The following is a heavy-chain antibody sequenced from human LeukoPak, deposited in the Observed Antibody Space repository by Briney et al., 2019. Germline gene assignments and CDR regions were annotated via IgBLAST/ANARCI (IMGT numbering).Heavy chain of an antibody. V-gene: IGHV1-2*02. J-gene: IGHJ5*02. CDR3: AREWGYCSSTSCYTVRGWFDP. D-gene: IGHD2-2*02. Sequence: ASVKVSCKASGYTFTGYYMHWVRQAPGQGLEWMGWINPNSGGTNYAQKFQGRVTMTRDTSISTAYMELSRLRSDDTAVYYCAREWGYCSSTSCYTVRGWFDPWGQGTLVTVSS. CDR2: INPNSGGT. CDR1: GYTFTGYY.